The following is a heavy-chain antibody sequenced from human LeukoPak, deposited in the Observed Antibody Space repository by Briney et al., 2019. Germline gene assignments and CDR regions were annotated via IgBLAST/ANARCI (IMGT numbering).Heavy chain of an antibody. CDR1: GYTFTSYG. J-gene: IGHJ6*03. D-gene: IGHD2/OR15-2a*01. CDR2: ISAYNGNT. CDR3: ARVQIVNHYYYYMDV. V-gene: IGHV1-18*01. Sequence: ASVKVSYKASGYTFTSYGISWVRQAPGQGLEWMGWISAYNGNTNYAQKLQGRVTMTTDTSTSTAYMELRSLRSDDTAVYYCARVQIVNHYYYYMDVWGKGTTVTVSS.